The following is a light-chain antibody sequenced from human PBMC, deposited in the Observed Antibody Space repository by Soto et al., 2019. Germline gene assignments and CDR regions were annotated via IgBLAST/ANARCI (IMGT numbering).Light chain of an antibody. CDR1: HDITSY. V-gene: IGKV1-33*01. CDR3: QKCDSLPI. CDR2: DAS. Sequence: DIQMTQSPSSLSASVGDRGTITCQASHDITSYLNWYQHKPGKAPKLLIYDASILEAGVPSRFSGSGSGTHFTFTISRLQPEDVATYYCQKCDSLPIFGPGTTVDFK. J-gene: IGKJ3*01.